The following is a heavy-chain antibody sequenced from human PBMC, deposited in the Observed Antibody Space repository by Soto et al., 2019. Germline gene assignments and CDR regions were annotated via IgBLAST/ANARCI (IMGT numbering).Heavy chain of an antibody. V-gene: IGHV4-59*12. CDR3: ARYLYSSSSEPRFDP. CDR2: IYYSGST. CDR1: GGSISSYY. Sequence: SETLSLTCTVSGGSISSYYWSWIRQPPGKGLEWIGYIYYSGSTYYNPSLKSRVTISVDTSKNQFSLKLSSVIAADTAVYYCARYLYSSSSEPRFDPWGQGTLVTVSS. D-gene: IGHD6-6*01. J-gene: IGHJ5*02.